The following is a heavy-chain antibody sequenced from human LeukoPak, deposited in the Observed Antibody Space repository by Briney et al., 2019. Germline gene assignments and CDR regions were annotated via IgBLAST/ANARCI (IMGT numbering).Heavy chain of an antibody. V-gene: IGHV1-69*04. CDR1: GGTFSSYA. CDR2: IIPILGIA. J-gene: IGHJ4*02. Sequence: GASVKVSCKASGGTFSSYAISWVRQAPGQGLEWMGRIIPILGIANYAQKFQGRVTITAGKSTSTAYMELSSLRSEDTAVYYCARGGATEMATIATFDYWGQGTLVTVSS. D-gene: IGHD5-12*01. CDR3: ARGGATEMATIATFDY.